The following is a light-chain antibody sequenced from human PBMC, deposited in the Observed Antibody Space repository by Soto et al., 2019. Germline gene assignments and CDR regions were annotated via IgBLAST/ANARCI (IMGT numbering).Light chain of an antibody. CDR1: QSIVHSDGNTY. V-gene: IGKV2-24*01. J-gene: IGKJ1*01. Sequence: DIVMTQTPLSLPATLGQPASISCRSSQSIVHSDGNTYLSWLQQRPGQPPRLLIYKIPDRFAGVPDRFSGTGEGTDFTLTISSVEVEDVGVYYCMQGTQSPWTFGQGTKVEIK. CDR2: KIP. CDR3: MQGTQSPWT.